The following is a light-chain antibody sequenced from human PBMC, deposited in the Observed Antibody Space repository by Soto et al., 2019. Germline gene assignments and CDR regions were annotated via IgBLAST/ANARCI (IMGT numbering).Light chain of an antibody. CDR3: CSYAGSSPVV. J-gene: IGLJ2*01. Sequence: QSALTQPASVSGSPGQSITISCTGTSSDVGSYNLVSWYQQHPGKAPKLMIYKGSKRPSGVSNRFSGSKSGNTASLTISGLQAEDEADYYCCSYAGSSPVVFGGGTKVTVL. V-gene: IGLV2-23*01. CDR1: SSDVGSYNL. CDR2: KGS.